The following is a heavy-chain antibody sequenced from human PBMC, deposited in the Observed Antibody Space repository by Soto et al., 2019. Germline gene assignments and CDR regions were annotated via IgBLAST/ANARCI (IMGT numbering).Heavy chain of an antibody. Sequence: LKISCKGSGYSFTSYWISWVRQMPGKGLEWVGRIDPSDSYTNYSPSFQGHVTISADKSISTAYLQWSSLKASDTAMYYCARPGGGITMVRGVIMHYYYYYGMDVWGQGTTVTVSS. CDR1: GYSFTSYW. CDR2: IDPSDSYT. J-gene: IGHJ6*02. CDR3: ARPGGGITMVRGVIMHYYYYYGMDV. D-gene: IGHD3-10*01. V-gene: IGHV5-10-1*01.